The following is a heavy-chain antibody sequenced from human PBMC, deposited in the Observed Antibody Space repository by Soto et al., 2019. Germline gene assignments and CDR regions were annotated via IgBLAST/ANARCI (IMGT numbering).Heavy chain of an antibody. Sequence: ASVKVSCKASGFNFISSAVQWVRQALGQRPEWIGWIVVGSGNTKYAQKFQERVTITRDMSTSTAYMELRSLSSEDTALYYCAAGYSGRYSNVLEFWGQATLDSVSS. CDR1: GFNFISSA. D-gene: IGHD1-26*01. CDR3: AAGYSGRYSNVLEF. CDR2: IVVGSGNT. V-gene: IGHV1-58*01. J-gene: IGHJ4*02.